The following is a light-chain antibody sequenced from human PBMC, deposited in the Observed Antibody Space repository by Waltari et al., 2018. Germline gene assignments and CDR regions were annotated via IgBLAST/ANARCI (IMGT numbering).Light chain of an antibody. Sequence: QSVVTQPPSASGTPGQRVTISCSGSNSNIGSNAVNCYQHLPGTAPKLLIYNNIQRPSGVPDRFSASKSGSSASLAISGLHSEDEGDYYCVSWDDSLTGGWVFGGGTKLTVL. V-gene: IGLV1-44*01. CDR1: NSNIGSNA. CDR3: VSWDDSLTGGWV. CDR2: NNI. J-gene: IGLJ3*02.